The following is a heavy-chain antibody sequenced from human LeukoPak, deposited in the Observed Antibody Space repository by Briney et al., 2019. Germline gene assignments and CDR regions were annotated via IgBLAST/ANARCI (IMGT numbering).Heavy chain of an antibody. CDR2: ISGSSGYI. D-gene: IGHD4-17*01. CDR1: GFTFSHYY. J-gene: IGHJ4*02. Sequence: NPGGSLRLSCAASGFTFSHYYMTCVRQAPGKGLEWVSSISGSSGYIFYADSVKGRFTISRDNAKNSLYLQMNSLRAEDTAVYYCGRDLPTVTSIDYWGQGTLVTVSS. V-gene: IGHV3-21*06. CDR3: GRDLPTVTSIDY.